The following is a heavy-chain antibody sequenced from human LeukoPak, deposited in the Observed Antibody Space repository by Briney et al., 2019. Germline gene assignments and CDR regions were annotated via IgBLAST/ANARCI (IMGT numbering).Heavy chain of an antibody. V-gene: IGHV4-31*03. D-gene: IGHD3-22*01. CDR3: ARDARYYDSSGYPYFDY. CDR2: IYYSGST. Sequence: SETLSLTCTVSGGSISSGGYYWSWIRQHPGKGLEWIGYIYYSGSTYHNPSLKSRVTISVDTSKNQFSLKLSSVTAADTAVYYCARDARYYDSSGYPYFDYWGQGTLVTVSS. J-gene: IGHJ4*02. CDR1: GGSISSGGYY.